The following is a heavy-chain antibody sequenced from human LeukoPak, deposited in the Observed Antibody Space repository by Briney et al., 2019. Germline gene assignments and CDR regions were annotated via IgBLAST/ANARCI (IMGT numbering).Heavy chain of an antibody. CDR1: DGFITNYY. J-gene: IGHJ4*02. V-gene: IGHV4-59*01. Sequence: PSETLSLTCTVSDGFITNYYWSWVRQPPGKGLEFIGYVHYSGTTNYNPSLRSRVTISIDTSKKHFFLKLNSVTAADTAVYYCATGYGDFRVEGRYFYSWGQGTLVTVSS. CDR2: VHYSGTT. CDR3: ATGYGDFRVEGRYFYS. D-gene: IGHD4-17*01.